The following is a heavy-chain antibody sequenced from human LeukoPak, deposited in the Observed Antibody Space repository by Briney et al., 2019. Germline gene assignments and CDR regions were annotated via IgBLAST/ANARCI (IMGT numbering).Heavy chain of an antibody. D-gene: IGHD6-19*01. V-gene: IGHV4-4*02. CDR1: GGSISSSNW. CDR2: IYQSGST. Sequence: SETLSLTCAVSGGSISSSNWWSWVRQPPGKGLEWIGEIYQSGSTNYNPSLKSRVTISVDKSQNQFSLKLSSVTAADTAVYYCAGGRGEEYSSGWYKTNFFYNWGQGIRVTVSS. J-gene: IGHJ4*02. CDR3: AGGRGEEYSSGWYKTNFFYN.